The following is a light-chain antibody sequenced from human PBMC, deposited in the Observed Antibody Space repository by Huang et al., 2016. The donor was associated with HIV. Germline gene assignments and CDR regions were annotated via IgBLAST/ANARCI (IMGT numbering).Light chain of an antibody. V-gene: IGKV3-11*01. J-gene: IGKJ1*01. CDR3: QQRSHWPWT. Sequence: EIVMAQSPATLSLSPGQRATLSCRASQSVITYLAWFQHRPGQAPRLLIYDTSIRATGIPARFGGSGSGTDFTLTIGSLELEDFAVYYCQQRSHWPWTFGQGTRVEI. CDR2: DTS. CDR1: QSVITY.